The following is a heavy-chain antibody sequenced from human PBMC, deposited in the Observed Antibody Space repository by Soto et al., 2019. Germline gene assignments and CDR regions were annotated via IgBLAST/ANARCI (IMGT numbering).Heavy chain of an antibody. D-gene: IGHD2-2*01. J-gene: IGHJ3*02. CDR3: ARGFDIVVVPAAIAGELHAFDI. CDR2: MNPNSGNT. CDR1: GYTFTSYD. V-gene: IGHV1-8*01. Sequence: GASVKVSCKASGYTFTSYDINWVRQATGQGLEWMGWMNPNSGNTGYAQKLQGRVTMTRNTSISTAYMELSSLRSEDTAVCYCARGFDIVVVPAAIAGELHAFDIWGQGTMVTVSS.